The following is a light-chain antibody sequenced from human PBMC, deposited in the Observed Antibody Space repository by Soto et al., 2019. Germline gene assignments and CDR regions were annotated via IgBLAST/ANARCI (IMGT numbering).Light chain of an antibody. J-gene: IGKJ4*01. V-gene: IGKV3-11*01. CDR3: RQRSNRPPLT. CDR2: DAS. CDR1: QSISRS. Sequence: EIVLTQSPATLSLSLGEVDTLSCRASQSISRSLAWYQQKPGQPPRLLIYDASNRATGIPDRFSGSGSGTDFTLTHCSLEAEDFAVYYCRQRSNRPPLTGGGVIKVEIK.